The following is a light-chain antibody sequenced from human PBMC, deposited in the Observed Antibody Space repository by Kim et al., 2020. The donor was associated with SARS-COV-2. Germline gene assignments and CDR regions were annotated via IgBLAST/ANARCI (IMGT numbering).Light chain of an antibody. CDR1: SSDVGEYNY. CDR2: DVN. J-gene: IGLJ1*01. V-gene: IGLV2-11*02. Sequence: GQSVIISCTGSSSDVGEYNYVSWYQQHPGKVPKLMIYDVNKRPSGVPDRFSGSKSGNTASLTISGLQSEDEADYYCCSYAGRYTYVFGTGTKVTVL. CDR3: CSYAGRYTYV.